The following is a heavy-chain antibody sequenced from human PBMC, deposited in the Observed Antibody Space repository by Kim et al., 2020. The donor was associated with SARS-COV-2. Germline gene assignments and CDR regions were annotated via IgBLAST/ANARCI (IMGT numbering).Heavy chain of an antibody. Sequence: SQTLSLTCTVSGGSISSYYWSWIRQPPGKGLEWIGYIYYSGSTNYNPSLKSRVTISVDTSKNQFSLKLSSVTAADTAVYYCARGQRITIFGVVREMDAWGQGTTVTVSS. D-gene: IGHD3-3*01. CDR1: GGSISSYY. J-gene: IGHJ6*02. CDR2: IYYSGST. V-gene: IGHV4-59*13. CDR3: ARGQRITIFGVVREMDA.